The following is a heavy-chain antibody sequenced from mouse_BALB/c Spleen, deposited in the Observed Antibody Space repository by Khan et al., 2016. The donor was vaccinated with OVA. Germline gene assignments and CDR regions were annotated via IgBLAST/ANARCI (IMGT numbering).Heavy chain of an antibody. J-gene: IGHJ2*01. V-gene: IGHV1S137*01. CDR1: GYTFTDYA. CDR2: ISTYSGNT. CDR3: TRPAYDGYYDY. D-gene: IGHD2-3*01. Sequence: QIQLVQSGPELVRPGVSVKISCKGAGYTFTDYAMHWVKQSPAKSLEWIGLISTYSGNTNYKQKFKGKATMTVDKSSSTAYMELARLTSEDSAIXYCTRPAYDGYYDYWGQGTTLTVSS.